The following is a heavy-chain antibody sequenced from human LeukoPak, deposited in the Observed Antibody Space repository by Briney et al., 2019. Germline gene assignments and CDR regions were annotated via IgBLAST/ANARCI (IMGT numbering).Heavy chain of an antibody. J-gene: IGHJ3*02. CDR3: ARLALDAFDI. D-gene: IGHD3-16*02. Sequence: PSETLSLTCVVSGGSISSGGYSWSWIRQPPGKGLEWIGYIYYSGSTNYNPSLKSRVTISVDTSKNQFSLKLSSVTAADTAVYYCARLALDAFDIWGQGTMVTVSS. CDR1: GGSISSGGYS. CDR2: IYYSGST. V-gene: IGHV4-61*08.